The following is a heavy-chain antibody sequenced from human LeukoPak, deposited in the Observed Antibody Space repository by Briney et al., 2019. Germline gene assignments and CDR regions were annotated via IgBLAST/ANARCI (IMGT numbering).Heavy chain of an antibody. CDR1: GGTFGSYA. CDR3: ASDTTYYYGSGSSQFDY. Sequence: SVKVSCKASGGTFGSYAISWVRQAPGQGLEWMGGIIPIFGTANYAQKFQGRVTITADESTSTAYMELSSLRSEDTAVYYCASDTTYYYGSGSSQFDYWGQGTLVTVSS. D-gene: IGHD3-10*01. V-gene: IGHV1-69*13. J-gene: IGHJ4*02. CDR2: IIPIFGTA.